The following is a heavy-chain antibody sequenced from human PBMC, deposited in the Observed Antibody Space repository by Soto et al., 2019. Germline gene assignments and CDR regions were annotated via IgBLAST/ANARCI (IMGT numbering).Heavy chain of an antibody. J-gene: IGHJ4*02. V-gene: IGHV1-3*04. D-gene: IGHD2-2*01. Sequence: QVQLVQSGAEVKKPGASVKVSCKASGYTFTSYAMHWVRQAPGQRLEWMGWINTGKGNTKYSQKCQGRVTITSDTSASTAYMELSSLRSEDTAMYYCARAGDDCSAAKCYVIDYWGQGTLVTVSS. CDR2: INTGKGNT. CDR1: GYTFTSYA. CDR3: ARAGDDCSAAKCYVIDY.